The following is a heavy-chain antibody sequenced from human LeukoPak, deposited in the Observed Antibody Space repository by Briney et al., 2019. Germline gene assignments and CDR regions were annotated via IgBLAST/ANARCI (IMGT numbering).Heavy chain of an antibody. CDR2: AFYSGDT. V-gene: IGHV4-59*01. CDR3: ARMHTRGKPFDY. D-gene: IGHD3-16*01. CDR1: GESITNYY. J-gene: IGHJ4*02. Sequence: SETLSLTCTVSGESITNYYWTWIRQPPGKGLEWIGYAFYSGDTAYHPSLKSRLTISIDTSKNQIPLKLSSVTAADTALYYCARMHTRGKPFDYWGQGALVTVSS.